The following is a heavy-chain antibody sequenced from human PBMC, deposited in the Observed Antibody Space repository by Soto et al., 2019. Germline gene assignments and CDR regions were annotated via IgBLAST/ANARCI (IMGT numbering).Heavy chain of an antibody. D-gene: IGHD2-2*01. V-gene: IGHV3-30*18. CDR3: AKERCSSTSCYSYYFDY. J-gene: IGHJ4*02. CDR2: ISYDGSNK. Sequence: QVQLVESGGGVVQPGRSLRLSCAASGFTFSSYGMHWVRQAPGNGLVWVAVISYDGSNKYYADSVKGRFTISRDNSKNTLYLQMKSLRAEDTAVYYCAKERCSSTSCYSYYFDYWGQGTLVTVSS. CDR1: GFTFSSYG.